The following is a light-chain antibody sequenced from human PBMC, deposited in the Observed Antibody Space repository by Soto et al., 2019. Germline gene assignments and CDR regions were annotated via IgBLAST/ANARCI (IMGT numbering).Light chain of an antibody. J-gene: IGKJ5*01. CDR2: GAS. Sequence: EIVLTQSPATLSLSPGERATLSCRASQSVSSYLAWYQQKPGQAPRLLIYGASNRATGIPARFSGSGSGTDFTLTISSLEPEDFAVYYCQQRSDWPPITFGQGTRLDMK. CDR1: QSVSSY. V-gene: IGKV3-11*01. CDR3: QQRSDWPPIT.